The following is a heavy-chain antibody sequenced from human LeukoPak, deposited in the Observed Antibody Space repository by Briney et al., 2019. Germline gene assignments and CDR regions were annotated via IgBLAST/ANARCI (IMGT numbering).Heavy chain of an antibody. Sequence: GGSLRLSCEGSGFTFSSYEMNWVRQAPGKGLEWVSYISSSGSTIYYADSVKGRFTISRDNAKDSLYLQMNSLRAEDTAVYYCAGLSGYRYFDCWGQGTLVTVSS. CDR1: GFTFSSYE. V-gene: IGHV3-48*03. J-gene: IGHJ4*02. CDR2: ISSSGSTI. CDR3: AGLSGYRYFDC. D-gene: IGHD3-3*01.